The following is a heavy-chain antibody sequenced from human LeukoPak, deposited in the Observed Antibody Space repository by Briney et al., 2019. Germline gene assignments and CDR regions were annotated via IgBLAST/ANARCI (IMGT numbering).Heavy chain of an antibody. CDR3: AGGGSSSWYVRAFDI. D-gene: IGHD6-13*01. CDR1: GGSFSGYY. CDR2: INHSGST. V-gene: IGHV4-34*01. Sequence: SETLSLTCAVYGGSFSGYYWSWIRQPPGKGLEWIGEINHSGSTNYNPSLKSRVTISVDTSKNQFSLKLSSVTAADTAVYYCAGGGSSSWYVRAFDIWGQGTMVTVSS. J-gene: IGHJ3*02.